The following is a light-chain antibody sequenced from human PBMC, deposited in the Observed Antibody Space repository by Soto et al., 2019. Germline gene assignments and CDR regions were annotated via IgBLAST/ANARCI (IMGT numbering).Light chain of an antibody. J-gene: IGLJ1*01. Sequence: QSALTQPASVSGSPGQSITISCTGTSSDVGAYNYVSWFQQHPGKAPKLMIYEVSNRPSGVSNRFSGSRSGNTASLTISGLQAEDEADYYCCSFAGTGTQYVFGTGTKVTVL. CDR2: EVS. V-gene: IGLV2-14*01. CDR1: SSDVGAYNY. CDR3: CSFAGTGTQYV.